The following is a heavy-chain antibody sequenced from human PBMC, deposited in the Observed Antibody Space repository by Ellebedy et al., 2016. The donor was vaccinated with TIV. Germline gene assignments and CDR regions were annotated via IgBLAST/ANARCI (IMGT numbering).Heavy chain of an antibody. J-gene: IGHJ4*02. V-gene: IGHV1-18*04. Sequence: ASVKVSCXASGYTFTSYGISWVRQAPGQGLEWMGWISAYNGNTNYAQKLQGRVTMTTDTSTSTAYMELRSLRSDDTAVYYCAVVSSGRGYTYIDYWGQGTLVTVSS. CDR2: ISAYNGNT. CDR1: GYTFTSYG. CDR3: AVVSSGRGYTYIDY. D-gene: IGHD6-19*01.